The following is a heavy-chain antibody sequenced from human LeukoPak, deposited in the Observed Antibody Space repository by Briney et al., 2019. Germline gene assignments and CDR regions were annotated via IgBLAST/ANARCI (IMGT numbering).Heavy chain of an antibody. D-gene: IGHD6-19*01. Sequence: SETLSLTCTVSGGSISSYYWSWVRQPAGKGLEWIGRIYTSGSTNYNPSLKSRVTMSVDTSKNQFSLKLSSVTAADTAVYYCARTVAGTALSAFDIWGQGTMVTVSS. CDR3: ARTVAGTALSAFDI. J-gene: IGHJ3*02. CDR2: IYTSGST. V-gene: IGHV4-4*07. CDR1: GGSISSYY.